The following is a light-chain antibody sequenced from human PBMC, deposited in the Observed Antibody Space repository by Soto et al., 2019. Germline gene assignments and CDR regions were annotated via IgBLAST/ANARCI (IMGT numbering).Light chain of an antibody. CDR1: SSDLGNHNL. V-gene: IGLV2-23*01. CDR2: EAS. J-gene: IGLJ3*02. CDR3: CSYAGRSTWV. Sequence: QSALTQPASVSGSPGQSITISCTGTSSDLGNHNLVSWYQQYPGKAPTLMIYEASQRPSGISHRFSGSKSGNTASLTISGLQTEDEANYDCCSYAGRSTWVFGGGTKVTVL.